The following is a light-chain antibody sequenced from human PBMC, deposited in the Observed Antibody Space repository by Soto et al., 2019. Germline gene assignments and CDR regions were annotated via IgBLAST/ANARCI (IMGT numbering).Light chain of an antibody. CDR1: SGHSSNA. CDR2: LNSDGSH. CDR3: QTWGTGIRA. J-gene: IGLJ2*01. Sequence: QSVLTQSPSASASLGASVKLTCTLSSGHSSNAIAWHQQQPQKRPRFLMKLNSDGSHSKGDGIPDRFSGSSSGAERDLTISSLQSEDEADYYCQTWGTGIRAFGGGTKLTVL. V-gene: IGLV4-69*01.